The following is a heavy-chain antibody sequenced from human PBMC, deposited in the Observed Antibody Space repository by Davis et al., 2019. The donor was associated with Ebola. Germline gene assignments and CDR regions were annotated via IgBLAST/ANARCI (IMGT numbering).Heavy chain of an antibody. CDR2: ISSSSSTI. J-gene: IGHJ4*02. CDR1: GFTFSSYS. CDR3: AKAVGNSGWYNFDY. V-gene: IGHV3-48*01. D-gene: IGHD6-19*01. Sequence: GESLKISCAASGFTFSSYSMNWVRQAPGKGLEWVSYISSSSSTIYYADSVKGRFTISRHNSKNTLYLQMNSLRAEDTAVFYCAKAVGNSGWYNFDYWGQGTLVTVSS.